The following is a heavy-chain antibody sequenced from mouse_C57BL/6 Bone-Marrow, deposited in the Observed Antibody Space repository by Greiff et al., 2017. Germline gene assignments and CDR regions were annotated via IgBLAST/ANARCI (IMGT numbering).Heavy chain of an antibody. J-gene: IGHJ2*01. CDR1: GYAFSSYW. CDR2: INPGDGDT. D-gene: IGHD2-1*01. Sequence: VKLQESGAELVKPGASVKISCKASGYAFSSYWMSWVKQRLGKCLAWIGQINPGDGDTNYNGKFKGKATLTADKSSSTAYMQLSSLTFEDSAVYLCSRDDGNYDYCDRGTTLTVSS. V-gene: IGHV1-80*01. CDR3: SRDDGNYDY.